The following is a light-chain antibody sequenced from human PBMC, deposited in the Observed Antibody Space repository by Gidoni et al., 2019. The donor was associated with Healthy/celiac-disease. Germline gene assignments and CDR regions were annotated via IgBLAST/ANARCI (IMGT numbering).Light chain of an antibody. CDR2: TNN. Sequence: QSVLTQPPSASGTPGQSVTISCSGSSSNIGSNTVNWYQQLPGTAPKLLIYTNNQRPSGVPDRFSGSKSGTSASLAISGRQSEDEADYYCAAWDDSLNGYVFGTGTKVTV. CDR1: SSNIGSNT. CDR3: AAWDDSLNGYV. V-gene: IGLV1-44*01. J-gene: IGLJ1*01.